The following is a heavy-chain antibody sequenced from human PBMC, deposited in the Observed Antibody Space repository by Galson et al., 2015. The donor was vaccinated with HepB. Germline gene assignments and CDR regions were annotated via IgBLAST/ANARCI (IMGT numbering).Heavy chain of an antibody. V-gene: IGHV5-51*03. CDR1: GYSFSNYW. D-gene: IGHD3-22*01. CDR2: IYPGDSDT. CDR3: AREGEYHYDSSGFYL. J-gene: IGHJ4*02. Sequence: QSGAEVKKPGESLKISCKGSGYSFSNYWIGWVRQMPGKGLEWMGIIYPGDSDTRYSPSLQGQVTISVDKSISTAYLQWSSLKASDTAIYYCAREGEYHYDSSGFYLWGQGTLVTVSS.